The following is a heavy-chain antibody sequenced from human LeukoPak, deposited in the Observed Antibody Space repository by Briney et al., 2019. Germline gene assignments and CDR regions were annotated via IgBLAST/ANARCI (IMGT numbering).Heavy chain of an antibody. CDR1: GGSISSYY. CDR2: IYTSGST. J-gene: IGHJ6*03. Sequence: SETLSLTCTVSGGSISSYYWSWIRQPAGKGLEWIGRIYTSGSTNYNPSLKSRGTMSVDTSNNQFSLKLSSVAAADTVVYYCARNPVPAARGYMDVWGKGTTVTVSS. D-gene: IGHD2-2*01. V-gene: IGHV4-4*07. CDR3: ARNPVPAARGYMDV.